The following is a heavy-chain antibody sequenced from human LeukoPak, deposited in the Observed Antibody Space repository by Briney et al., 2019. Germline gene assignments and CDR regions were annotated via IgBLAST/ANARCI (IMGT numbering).Heavy chain of an antibody. D-gene: IGHD3-22*01. CDR1: GFTFSSYN. CDR3: AKGTYDSRGHFDY. Sequence: PGGSLRLSCAASGFTFSSYNMNWVRQAPGKGLEWVSSISSSSTYIYYADSLKGRFTISRDNAKNSLYLQMNSLRAEDTAAYYCAKGTYDSRGHFDYWGQGTLVSVSS. V-gene: IGHV3-21*04. J-gene: IGHJ4*02. CDR2: ISSSSTYI.